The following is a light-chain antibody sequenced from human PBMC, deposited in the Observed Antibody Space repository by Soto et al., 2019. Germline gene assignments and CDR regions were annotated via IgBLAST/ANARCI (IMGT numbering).Light chain of an antibody. CDR3: QQYGTSPGT. Sequence: IVMTQSPATLSVSPWERATLSCRASQSVSSDLAWYQQKPGQAPRLLIYGASTRATGIPARFSGSGSGTDFTLTISGLQPEDFAVYYCQQYGTSPGTFGHGTKVDIK. CDR1: QSVSSD. V-gene: IGKV3-15*01. J-gene: IGKJ1*01. CDR2: GAS.